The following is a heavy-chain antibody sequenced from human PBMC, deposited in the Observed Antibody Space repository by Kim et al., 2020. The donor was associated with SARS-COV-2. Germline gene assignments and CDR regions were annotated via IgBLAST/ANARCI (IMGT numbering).Heavy chain of an antibody. Sequence: SETLSLTCAVYGGSFSGYYWSWIRQPPGKGLEWIGEINHSGSTNYNPSLKSRVTISVDTSKNQFSLKLSSVTAADTAVYYCARVRSRSCSNRLPCYYYYYYGMDVWGQRTTVTVSS. CDR3: ARVRSRSCSNRLPCYYYYYYGMDV. D-gene: IGHD6-13*01. J-gene: IGHJ6*02. CDR2: INHSGST. CDR1: GGSFSGYY. V-gene: IGHV4-34*01.